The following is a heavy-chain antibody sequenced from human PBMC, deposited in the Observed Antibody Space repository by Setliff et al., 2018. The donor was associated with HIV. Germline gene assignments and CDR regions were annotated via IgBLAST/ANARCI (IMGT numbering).Heavy chain of an antibody. V-gene: IGHV1-8*01. CDR1: GYTFTSLD. CDR3: ARARTDYYDRGRRSHYYIDV. J-gene: IGHJ6*03. Sequence: GASVKVSCKASGYTFTSLDINWVRQATGQGPEWMGWLNPTSGNTGSAQRFQGRVTMTRNTSISIAYMELSNLRSEDTAVYYCARARTDYYDRGRRSHYYIDVWARGATVTVSS. D-gene: IGHD3-22*01. CDR2: LNPTSGNT.